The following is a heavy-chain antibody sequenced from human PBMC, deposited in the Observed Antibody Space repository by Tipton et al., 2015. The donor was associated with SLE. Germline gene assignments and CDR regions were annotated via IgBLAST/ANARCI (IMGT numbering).Heavy chain of an antibody. D-gene: IGHD3-16*01. Sequence: LRLSCAASGFTFSSYWMSWIRQPPGKGLEWIGEINHSGSTNYNPSLKSRGTISVDTSKNQFSLRLRSVTAADTAVFYCARVRVGDMDAFDIWGQGTMVTVSS. CDR2: INHSGST. J-gene: IGHJ3*02. V-gene: IGHV4-34*01. CDR1: GFTFSSYW. CDR3: ARVRVGDMDAFDI.